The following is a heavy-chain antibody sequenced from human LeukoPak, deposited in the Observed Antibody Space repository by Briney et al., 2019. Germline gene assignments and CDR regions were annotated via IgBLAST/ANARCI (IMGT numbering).Heavy chain of an antibody. J-gene: IGHJ3*02. CDR1: GGSISSGDYY. V-gene: IGHV4-30-4*02. D-gene: IGHD3-9*01. CDR3: ARGYYDILTSDAFDI. CDR2: IYYSGST. Sequence: PSETLSLTCTVSGGSISSGDYYWSWIRQPPGKGLEWIGYIYYSGSTYYNPSLKSRVTISVDTSKNQFSLKLSSVTAADTAVYYCARGYYDILTSDAFDIWGQGTMVTVSS.